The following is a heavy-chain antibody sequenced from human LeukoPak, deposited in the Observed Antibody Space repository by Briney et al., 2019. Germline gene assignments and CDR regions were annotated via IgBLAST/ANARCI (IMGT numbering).Heavy chain of an antibody. CDR3: ARGGYEGDYYDDRNDFDY. V-gene: IGHV1-8*03. CDR1: GYTFTGYY. J-gene: IGHJ4*02. D-gene: IGHD3-22*01. CDR2: MNPNSGNT. Sequence: ASVKVSCKASGYTFTGYYMHWVRQAPGQGLEWMGWMNPNSGNTGYAQKFQGRVTITRNTSISTAYMELSSLRSEDTAVYYCARGGYEGDYYDDRNDFDYWGQGTLVTVSS.